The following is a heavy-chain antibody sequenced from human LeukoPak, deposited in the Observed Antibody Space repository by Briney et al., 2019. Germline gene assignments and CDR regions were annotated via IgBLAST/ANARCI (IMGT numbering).Heavy chain of an antibody. CDR2: ISSSSSYI. Sequence: PGGSLRLSCAASGFTFSSYSMNWVRQAPGKGLEWVSSISSSSSYIYYADSVKGRFTISRDNAKNSLYLQMNSLRAEDTAVYYCARAVEILWFGEPSYYYGMDVWGQGTTDTVSS. CDR3: ARAVEILWFGEPSYYYGMDV. V-gene: IGHV3-21*01. CDR1: GFTFSSYS. J-gene: IGHJ6*02. D-gene: IGHD3-10*01.